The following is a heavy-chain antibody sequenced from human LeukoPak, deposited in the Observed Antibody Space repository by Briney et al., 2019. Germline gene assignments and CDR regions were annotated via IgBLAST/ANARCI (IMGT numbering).Heavy chain of an antibody. J-gene: IGHJ4*02. D-gene: IGHD5-12*01. CDR3: ARGGGYESLDY. CDR1: GFTFSSYA. Sequence: GGSLLLSCAASGFTFSSYAMHWVRPAPGKGLEWVAVISYDGSNRYYADSVKGRFTISRDNSKNTLYLQMNSLRVEDTAVYYCARGGGYESLDYWGQGTLVTVSS. CDR2: ISYDGSNR. V-gene: IGHV3-30-3*01.